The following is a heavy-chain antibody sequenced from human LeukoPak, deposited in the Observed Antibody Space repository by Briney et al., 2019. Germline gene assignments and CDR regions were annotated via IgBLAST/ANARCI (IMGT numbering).Heavy chain of an antibody. D-gene: IGHD6-13*01. Sequence: SETLSLTCAVSGYSLSSGYYWGWVRPPPRKGREWIGRSYHSGSTYYTPTLNSRVTSSVESTQNKFSLPLSSVTAAHKAVYYCAIFPYSSSWYDYYYYYMDVWGKGTTVTVSS. CDR1: GYSLSSGYY. CDR3: AIFPYSSSWYDYYYYYMDV. J-gene: IGHJ6*03. V-gene: IGHV4-38-2*01. CDR2: SYHSGST.